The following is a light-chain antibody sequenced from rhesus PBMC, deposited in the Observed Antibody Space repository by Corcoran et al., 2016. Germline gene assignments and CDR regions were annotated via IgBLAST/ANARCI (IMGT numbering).Light chain of an antibody. CDR2: DIS. J-gene: IGKJ4*01. Sequence: EIVMTQSPATLSLSPGERATLSCRASQSVSSNLAWYQQILGQAPRLFIYDISRRATGIPDRLSGGGSWTDFTVTISSLEPEDFAVYYCQQYRDWPLTFGGGTKVEI. CDR3: QQYRDWPLT. V-gene: IGKV3-42*03. CDR1: QSVSSN.